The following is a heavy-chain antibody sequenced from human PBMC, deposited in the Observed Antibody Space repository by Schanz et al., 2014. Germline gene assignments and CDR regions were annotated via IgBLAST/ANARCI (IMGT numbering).Heavy chain of an antibody. V-gene: IGHV3-33*01. CDR1: GFTFSSYG. J-gene: IGHJ4*02. Sequence: QVQLVESGGGVVQFGRSLRLSCVASGFTFSSYGMHWVRQAPGKGLEWVAVIWYDENNKYYADSVKGRFTISRDNSKNTLYLQMNSLRADDTAVYVCARAHGNNWYGKGLDYWGQGTQVTVSS. CDR2: IWYDENNK. CDR3: ARAHGNNWYGKGLDY. D-gene: IGHD1-1*01.